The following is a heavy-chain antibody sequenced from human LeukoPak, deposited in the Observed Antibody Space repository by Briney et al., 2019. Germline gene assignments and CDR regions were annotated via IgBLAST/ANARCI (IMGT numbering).Heavy chain of an antibody. CDR1: RFTVSSNY. J-gene: IGHJ4*02. V-gene: IGHV3-66*01. CDR2: IYRGGNT. D-gene: IGHD3-10*01. Sequence: GGSLRLSCAASRFTVSSNYMSWVRQAPGKGLEWVSVIYRGGNTYYADSVKGRFTISRDNSKNTLYLQMNSLRAEDTAVYYCARDFSMVRGVTPDYWGQGTLVTVSS. CDR3: ARDFSMVRGVTPDY.